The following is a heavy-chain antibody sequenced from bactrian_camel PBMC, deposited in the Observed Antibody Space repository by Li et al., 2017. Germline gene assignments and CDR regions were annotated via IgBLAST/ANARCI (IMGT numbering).Heavy chain of an antibody. D-gene: IGHD6*01. J-gene: IGHJ4*01. V-gene: IGHV3-3*01. CDR2: LWIGGATT. Sequence: HVQLVESGGGSVQAGGSHTLSCSAGRYTYKRNCMGWFRQRPGKDREGVAVLWIGGATTSYADSVKGRFIITRDKAKDLVYLQMNGLQPEDTGIYYCAADQLYGTCRDVLDFPARGQGTQVTVS. CDR1: RYTYKRNC. CDR3: AADQLYGTCRDVLDFPA.